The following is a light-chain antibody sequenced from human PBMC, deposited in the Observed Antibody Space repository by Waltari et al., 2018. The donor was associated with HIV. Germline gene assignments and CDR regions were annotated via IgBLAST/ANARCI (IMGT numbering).Light chain of an antibody. CDR1: SSDVGGYNY. Sequence: QSALTQPASVSGSPGQSITISCTGTSSDVGGYNYVSWYQQHPGKAPKIIIYEVSYRPSGVSDRFSGSKAGHTASLTIAGLQAEDEADYYCSSYTSSNTLVFGGGTKLTVL. J-gene: IGLJ2*01. V-gene: IGLV2-14*01. CDR3: SSYTSSNTLV. CDR2: EVS.